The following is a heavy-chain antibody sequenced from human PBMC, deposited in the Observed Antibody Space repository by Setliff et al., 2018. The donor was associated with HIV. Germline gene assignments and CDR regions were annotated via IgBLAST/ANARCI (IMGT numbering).Heavy chain of an antibody. CDR2: ISSSSSTR. CDR1: GFTFSDYY. V-gene: IGHV3-11*01. CDR3: AKTLPTLYPPHDYYFAMDV. D-gene: IGHD2-15*01. Sequence: GGSLRLSCAASGFTFSDYYMSWIRQAPGKGLEWVSYISSSSSTRYYADSVKGRFTISRDNSKNTLYLQMNSLRAEDTAVYYCAKTLPTLYPPHDYYFAMDVWGQRTTVTVSS. J-gene: IGHJ6*02.